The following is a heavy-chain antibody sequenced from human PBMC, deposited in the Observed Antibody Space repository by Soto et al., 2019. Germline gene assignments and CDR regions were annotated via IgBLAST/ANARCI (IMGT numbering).Heavy chain of an antibody. CDR3: AKDLYDYIWGSYRPHAFDI. V-gene: IGHV3-23*01. J-gene: IGHJ3*02. CDR2: ISGSGGST. CDR1: GFTFSSYA. D-gene: IGHD3-16*02. Sequence: GGSLRLSCAASGFTFSSYAMSWVRQAPGKGLEWVSAISGSGGSTYYADSVKGRFTISRDNSKNTLYLQMNSLRAEDTAVYYCAKDLYDYIWGSYRPHAFDIWGQGTMVTVSS.